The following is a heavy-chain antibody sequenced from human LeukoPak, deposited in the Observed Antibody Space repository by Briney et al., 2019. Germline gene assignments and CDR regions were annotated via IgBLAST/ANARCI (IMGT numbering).Heavy chain of an antibody. J-gene: IGHJ4*02. V-gene: IGHV3-53*01. Sequence: PGGSLRLSCAASGFTVSSKFMTWVRQAPGKGLEWVSVIYSGGSTYYADSVKGRFTISRDNSKNTLYLQMNSLRAEDTAMYYCARGLGYCTSTTCLLPFDYWGQGTLVTVSS. CDR3: ARGLGYCTSTTCLLPFDY. CDR2: IYSGGST. CDR1: GFTVSSKF. D-gene: IGHD2-2*01.